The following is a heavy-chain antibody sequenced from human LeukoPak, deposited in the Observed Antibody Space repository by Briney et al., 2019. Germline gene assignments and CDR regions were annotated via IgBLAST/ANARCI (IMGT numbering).Heavy chain of an antibody. CDR1: GFTFNIYT. V-gene: IGHV3-30*04. CDR3: ARDRDIAAAADPNWFDP. CDR2: ISPDGRIQ. J-gene: IGHJ5*02. D-gene: IGHD6-13*01. Sequence: GGSLRLSCAASGFTFNIYTIHWVRQAPGKGLEWVATISPDGRIQYYVDSVTGRFTVSRDNSKNTLYLQMNSLRAEDTAVYYCARDRDIAAAADPNWFDPWGQGTLVTVSS.